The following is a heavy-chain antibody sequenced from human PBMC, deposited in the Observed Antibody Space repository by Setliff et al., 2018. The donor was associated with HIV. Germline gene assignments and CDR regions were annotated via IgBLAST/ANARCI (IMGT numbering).Heavy chain of an antibody. CDR2: IHYSGST. D-gene: IGHD6-6*01. J-gene: IGHJ6*03. CDR1: GGSISSDDHY. Sequence: SETLSLTCTVSGGSISSDDHYWSWIRQPPGKGLEFIGNIHYSGSTDYNPSIKSRVTMSVDMSKNQLSLKVTSVTAADTAVYYCGRFQAWQLVRGYYYYLDVWGQGTPVTVSS. CDR3: GRFQAWQLVRGYYYYLDV. V-gene: IGHV4-61*08.